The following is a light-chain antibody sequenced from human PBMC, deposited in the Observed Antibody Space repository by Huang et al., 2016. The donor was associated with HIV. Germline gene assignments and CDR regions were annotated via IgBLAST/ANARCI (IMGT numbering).Light chain of an antibody. CDR2: GAS. Sequence: EIEMTQSPATLSVSPGERATLSCRASHSVDSDLAWYQQKPGQAPRLLIYGASTRATGISAKFNGTGSGTEFSLSITNLQSEDFAVYYCQQYNDWPPLTFGGGTKVEI. J-gene: IGKJ4*01. V-gene: IGKV3-15*01. CDR1: HSVDSD. CDR3: QQYNDWPPLT.